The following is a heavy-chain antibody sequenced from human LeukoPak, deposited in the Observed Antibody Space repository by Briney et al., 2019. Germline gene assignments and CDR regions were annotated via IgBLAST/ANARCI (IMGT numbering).Heavy chain of an antibody. V-gene: IGHV1-69*06. Sequence: SVKVSCKTSGGTFSTAAISWFRQAPGQGLEWMARIIPMFTTPDYAYKFLDRVTITADKSTSTAYMELTTLTSDDTAVYFRAYSVSAAINNFFDPWGQGTLVTVSS. CDR1: GGTFSTAA. D-gene: IGHD2-2*02. J-gene: IGHJ5*02. CDR3: AYSVSAAINNFFDP. CDR2: IIPMFTTP.